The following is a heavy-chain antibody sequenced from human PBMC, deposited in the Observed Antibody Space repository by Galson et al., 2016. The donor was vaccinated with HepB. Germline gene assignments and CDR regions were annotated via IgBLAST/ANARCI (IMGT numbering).Heavy chain of an antibody. V-gene: IGHV4-34*01. CDR3: ARGNYYGSGPLFDP. CDR1: GGSFRGYY. Sequence: SETLSLTCAVYGGSFRGYYWSWIRQPPGKGLEWIGEINHSGSTSYNPSLKSQITISVDTSKNHFSLRLTSVTAADTAVYFCARGNYYGSGPLFDPWGQGTLVTVSS. D-gene: IGHD3-10*01. CDR2: INHSGST. J-gene: IGHJ5*02.